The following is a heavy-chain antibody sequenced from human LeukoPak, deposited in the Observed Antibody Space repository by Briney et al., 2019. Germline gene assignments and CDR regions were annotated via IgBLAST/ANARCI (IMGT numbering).Heavy chain of an antibody. Sequence: ASVKVSCKASGYTFTSYATHWVRQAPGQRLEWMGWINAGNGNTKYAQKFQGRVTITRDTSASTAYMELSSLRSEDTAVYYCARVWGRGLFDPWGQGTLVTVSS. D-gene: IGHD3-16*01. J-gene: IGHJ5*02. CDR2: INAGNGNT. CDR1: GYTFTSYA. V-gene: IGHV1-3*01. CDR3: ARVWGRGLFDP.